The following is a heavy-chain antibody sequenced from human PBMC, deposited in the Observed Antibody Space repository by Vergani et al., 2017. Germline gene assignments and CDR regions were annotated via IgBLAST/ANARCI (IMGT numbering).Heavy chain of an antibody. CDR2: IYYSGST. J-gene: IGHJ5*02. CDR1: GGSISSYY. V-gene: IGHV4-59*08. CDR3: ARLSTNGFDN. Sequence: QVQLQESGPGLVKPSETLSLTCTVSGGSISSYYWSWIRQPPGKGLEWIGYIYYSGSTNYNPSLKSRVTISVDTSKNQFSLKLSSVTAAEPAVYYCARLSTNGFDNWGQGTLVTVSS.